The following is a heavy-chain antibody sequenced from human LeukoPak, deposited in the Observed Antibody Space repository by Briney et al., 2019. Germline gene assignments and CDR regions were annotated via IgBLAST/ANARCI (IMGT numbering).Heavy chain of an antibody. D-gene: IGHD3-22*01. J-gene: IGHJ4*02. Sequence: PGGSLRLSCAGSGFTFSNSGMHWVRQAPGKGLEWVAFLRYDGSSKFYTESVKGRFTISRDNSKNTLYLQMNSLRAEDTALYYCAKVRYDSSGYYYLGYFDYWGQGTLVTVSS. CDR3: AKVRYDSSGYYYLGYFDY. V-gene: IGHV3-30*02. CDR1: GFTFSNSG. CDR2: LRYDGSSK.